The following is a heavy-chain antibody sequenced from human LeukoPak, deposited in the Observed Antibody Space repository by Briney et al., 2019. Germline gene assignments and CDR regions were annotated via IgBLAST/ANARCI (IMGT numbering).Heavy chain of an antibody. CDR3: AREEEGGFDY. D-gene: IGHD2-15*01. J-gene: IGHJ4*02. CDR1: GYTFTSYY. Sequence: ASVKVSCKASGYTFTSYYMLWVRQAPGQGLEWMGIINPSGGSTSYAQKFQGRVTMTRDMSTSTVYMELSSLRSEDTAVYYCAREEEGGFDYWGQGTLVTVSS. CDR2: INPSGGST. V-gene: IGHV1-46*01.